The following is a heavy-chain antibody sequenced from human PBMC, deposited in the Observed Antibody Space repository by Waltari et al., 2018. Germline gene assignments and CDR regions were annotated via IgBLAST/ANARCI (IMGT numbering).Heavy chain of an antibody. D-gene: IGHD4-4*01. J-gene: IGHJ3*02. V-gene: IGHV1-2*06. Sequence: VQLVQSGAEVKKPGASVQVSCKASGYPFTGYYLHWVRPAPGQGLEWMGRINPNSGGTNYAQKFQGRVTMTRDTSISTAYMELSRLRSDDTAVYYCARDRGTTRYAFDIWGQGTMVTVSS. CDR2: INPNSGGT. CDR3: ARDRGTTRYAFDI. CDR1: GYPFTGYY.